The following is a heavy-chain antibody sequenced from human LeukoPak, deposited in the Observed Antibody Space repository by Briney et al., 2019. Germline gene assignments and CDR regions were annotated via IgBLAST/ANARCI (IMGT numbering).Heavy chain of an antibody. CDR2: INPNSGGT. D-gene: IGHD3-16*01. CDR3: ARDHGATDAFDI. Sequence: ASVKVSCKASGYTFTGYYMHWVRQAPGQGLEWMGWINPNSGGTNYAQKFQGRVTMTRDTSISTAYMELSRLRSDDTAVYYCARDHGATDAFDIWDQGTMVTVSS. V-gene: IGHV1-2*02. CDR1: GYTFTGYY. J-gene: IGHJ3*02.